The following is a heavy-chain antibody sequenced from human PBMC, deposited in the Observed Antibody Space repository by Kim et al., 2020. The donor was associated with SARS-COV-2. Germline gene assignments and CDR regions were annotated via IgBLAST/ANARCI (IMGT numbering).Heavy chain of an antibody. V-gene: IGHV3-7*01. CDR3: ARVVAARVPY. D-gene: IGHD6-6*01. Sequence: SFVDSLNVRFTISRDKAKNSLYLQMNSLRAEDTAVYYCARVVAARVPYWGQGTLVTVSS. J-gene: IGHJ4*02.